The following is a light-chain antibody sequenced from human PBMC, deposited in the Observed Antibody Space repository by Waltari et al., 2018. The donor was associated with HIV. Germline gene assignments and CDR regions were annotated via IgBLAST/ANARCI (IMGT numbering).Light chain of an antibody. CDR3: NSRDSSGNRV. V-gene: IGLV3-19*01. Sequence: SSELTQDPAVSVALGQTVRITCQGDSLRSYYASWYQQKPGQALVRGIYGKNNRPSGIPDRFSGSSSGNTASLTITGAQAEDEADYYCNSRDSSGNRVFGGGTKLTVL. J-gene: IGLJ2*01. CDR1: SLRSYY. CDR2: GKN.